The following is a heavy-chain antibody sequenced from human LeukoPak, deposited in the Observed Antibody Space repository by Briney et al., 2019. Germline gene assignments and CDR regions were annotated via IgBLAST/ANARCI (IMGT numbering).Heavy chain of an antibody. D-gene: IGHD3-3*01. Sequence: TSETLSLTCTVSGGSISSSSYYWGWIRQPPGKGLEWIGSIYYSGSTYYNPSLKSQVTISVDTSKNQFSLKLSSVTAADTAVYYCARQIAAPGRITIFGVVTDYWGQGTLVTVSS. CDR2: IYYSGST. V-gene: IGHV4-39*01. J-gene: IGHJ4*02. CDR1: GGSISSSSYY. CDR3: ARQIAAPGRITIFGVVTDY.